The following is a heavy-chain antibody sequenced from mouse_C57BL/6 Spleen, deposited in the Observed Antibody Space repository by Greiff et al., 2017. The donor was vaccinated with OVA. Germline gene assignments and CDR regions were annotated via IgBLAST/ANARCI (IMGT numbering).Heavy chain of an antibody. J-gene: IGHJ2*01. CDR1: GYSITSGYY. Sequence: DVKLVESGPGLVKPSQSLSLTCSVTGYSITSGYYWNWIRQFPGNKLEWMGYISYDGSNNYNPSLKNRISITRDTSKNQFFLKLNSVTTEDTATYYCARRGGGYHFDYWGQGTTLTVSS. CDR2: ISYDGSN. D-gene: IGHD2-2*01. CDR3: ARRGGGYHFDY. V-gene: IGHV3-6*01.